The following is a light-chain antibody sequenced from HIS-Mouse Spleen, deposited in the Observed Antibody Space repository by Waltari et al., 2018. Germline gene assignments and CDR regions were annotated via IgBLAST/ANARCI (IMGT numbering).Light chain of an antibody. V-gene: IGLV2-14*01. Sequence: QSALTQPASVSGSPGQSITISCTGTSSDVGGYNYVSWYQQHPGKAPKLMMYEVSNRPSGVSSRVSGSKSGNTASLTISGLQAEDEADYYCSSYTSSSTWVFGGGTKLTVL. CDR2: EVS. CDR1: SSDVGGYNY. J-gene: IGLJ3*02. CDR3: SSYTSSSTWV.